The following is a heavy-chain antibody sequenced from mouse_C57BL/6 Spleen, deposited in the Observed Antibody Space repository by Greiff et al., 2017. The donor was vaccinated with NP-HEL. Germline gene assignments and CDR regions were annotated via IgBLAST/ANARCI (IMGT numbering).Heavy chain of an antibody. V-gene: IGHV1-81*01. Sequence: QVQLQQSGAELARPGASVKLSCKASGYTFTSYGISWVKQRTGQGLEWIGEIYPRSGNTYYNEKFKGKATLTADKSSSTAYMALRSLTSEDSAVYFCTRWYGNYLPYAMDYWGQGTSVTVSS. CDR2: IYPRSGNT. D-gene: IGHD2-10*02. CDR1: GYTFTSYG. CDR3: TRWYGNYLPYAMDY. J-gene: IGHJ4*01.